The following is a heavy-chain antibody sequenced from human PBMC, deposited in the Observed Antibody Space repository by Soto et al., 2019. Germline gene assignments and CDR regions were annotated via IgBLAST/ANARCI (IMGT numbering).Heavy chain of an antibody. D-gene: IGHD3-3*01. V-gene: IGHV4-39*01. Sequence: QLQLQESGPGLVKPSETLSLTCTVSGGSISSSSHYRGWIRQPPGKGLEWIRRIYYSGSTHYNPSLTRRVIISVDTSKKQFSRKLSSVAAADAGVYYCARHGHSISGTDHWGQGTLVTVSS. J-gene: IGHJ4*02. CDR3: ARHGHSISGTDH. CDR1: GGSISSSSHY. CDR2: IYYSGST.